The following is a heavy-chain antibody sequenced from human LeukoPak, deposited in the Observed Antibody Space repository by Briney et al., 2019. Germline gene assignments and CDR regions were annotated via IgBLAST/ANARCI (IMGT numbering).Heavy chain of an antibody. Sequence: SETLSLTCAVSGGSIGSSNWWSWVRQPPGKGLEWIGEIYHSGSTNYNPSLKSRVTISVDKSKNQFSLKLSSVTAADTAVYYCARAVRYSYGYDLPDYWGQGTLVTVSS. J-gene: IGHJ4*02. CDR2: IYHSGST. V-gene: IGHV4-4*02. D-gene: IGHD5-18*01. CDR1: GGSIGSSNW. CDR3: ARAVRYSYGYDLPDY.